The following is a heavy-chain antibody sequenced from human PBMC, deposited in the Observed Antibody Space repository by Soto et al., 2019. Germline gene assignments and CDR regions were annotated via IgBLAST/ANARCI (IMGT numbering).Heavy chain of an antibody. V-gene: IGHV4-34*01. CDR3: ARGKRLVVLAATLGYYGMDV. J-gene: IGHJ6*02. CDR1: GGSFSGYY. D-gene: IGHD2-15*01. Sequence: QVQLQQWGAGLLKPSETLSLTCAVYGGSFSGYYWSWIRQPPGKGLEWIGEINHSGSTNYNPSLKSRVTISVDTSKNQFSLELSSVTAADTAVYYCARGKRLVVLAATLGYYGMDVWGQGTTVTVSS. CDR2: INHSGST.